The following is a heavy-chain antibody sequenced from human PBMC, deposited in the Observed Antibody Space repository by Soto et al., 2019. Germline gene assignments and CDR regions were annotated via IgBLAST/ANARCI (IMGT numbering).Heavy chain of an antibody. CDR2: INPNSGGT. CDR1: GYTFTGYC. Sequence: QVQLVQSGAEVKKPGASVKVSCKASGYTFTGYCMHWVRQAPGQGLEWMRWINPNSGGTNYGQKSHGGVTITRDTSINTAYMEQSRVSSDDTAVYYCASGSPVGATGGWGQGTLVTVSS. D-gene: IGHD1-26*01. CDR3: ASGSPVGATGG. J-gene: IGHJ4*02. V-gene: IGHV1-2*02.